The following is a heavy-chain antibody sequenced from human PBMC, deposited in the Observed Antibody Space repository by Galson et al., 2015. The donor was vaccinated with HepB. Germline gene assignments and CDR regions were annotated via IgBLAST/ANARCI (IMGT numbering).Heavy chain of an antibody. Sequence: SLRLSCAASGFIFDHYAIHWVRQGPGKGLEWVSGISWNSGSIGYADSVKGRFTISRDNAKSSLYLQMNSLRTEDTAFYYCAKGRYSSSRFYFESWGQGALVSVSS. J-gene: IGHJ4*02. CDR1: GFIFDHYA. CDR3: AKGRYSSSRFYFES. V-gene: IGHV3-9*01. CDR2: ISWNSGSI. D-gene: IGHD6-13*01.